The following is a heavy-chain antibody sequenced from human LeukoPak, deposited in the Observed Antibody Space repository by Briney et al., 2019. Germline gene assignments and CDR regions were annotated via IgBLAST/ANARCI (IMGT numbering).Heavy chain of an antibody. D-gene: IGHD2-2*01. CDR1: GFTFSSYA. CDR2: ISGSAVST. J-gene: IGHJ4*02. Sequence: GGSLRLSCAASGFTFSSYAMSWVRQAPGKGLEWVSAISGSAVSTYYADSVKGRFTISRDNSKNTLYLQMNSLRAEDTAVYYCAKDTPDIVVAPAADLYFDYWGQGTLVTVSS. V-gene: IGHV3-23*01. CDR3: AKDTPDIVVAPAADLYFDY.